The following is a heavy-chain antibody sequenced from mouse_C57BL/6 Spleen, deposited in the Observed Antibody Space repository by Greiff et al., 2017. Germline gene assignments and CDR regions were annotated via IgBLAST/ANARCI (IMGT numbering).Heavy chain of an antibody. CDR3: ARGTTVVASPFDY. CDR2: IYPGDGDT. CDR1: GYAFSSYW. Sequence: LVESGAELVKPGASVKISCKASGYAFSSYWMNWVKQRPGKGLEWIGQIYPGDGDTNSNGKFKGKATLTADKSSSTAYMQLRSLTSEDSAVYFCARGTTVVASPFDYWGQGTTLTVSS. D-gene: IGHD1-1*01. V-gene: IGHV1-80*01. J-gene: IGHJ2*01.